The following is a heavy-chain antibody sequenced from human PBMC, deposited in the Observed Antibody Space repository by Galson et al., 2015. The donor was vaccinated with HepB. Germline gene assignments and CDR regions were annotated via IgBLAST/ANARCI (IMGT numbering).Heavy chain of an antibody. J-gene: IGHJ3*02. Sequence: SLRLSCAASGFTFSSYAMHWVRQAPGKGLEWVSVIYSGGITYYADSVKGRFTISRDNSKNTLYLQMNSLRAEDTAVYYCAREAGVAFDIWGQGTMVTVSS. CDR1: GFTFSSYA. V-gene: IGHV3-53*01. CDR3: AREAGVAFDI. D-gene: IGHD6-19*01. CDR2: IYSGGIT.